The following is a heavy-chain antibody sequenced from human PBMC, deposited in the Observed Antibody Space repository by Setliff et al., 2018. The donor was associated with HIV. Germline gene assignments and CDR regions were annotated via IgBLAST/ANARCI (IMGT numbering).Heavy chain of an antibody. CDR3: ARVLENSGSDY. CDR2: IGKAGTK. J-gene: IGHJ4*02. CDR1: GFSFSNYH. D-gene: IGHD6-19*01. Sequence: HPGGSLRLSCAASGFSFSNYHMHWVRQAPGRGLEWVSFIGKAGTKYYTDSVKGRFTISRDNAKNSLYLQMNSLRAEDTAIYYCARVLENSGSDYWGQGTLVTVSS. V-gene: IGHV3-48*01.